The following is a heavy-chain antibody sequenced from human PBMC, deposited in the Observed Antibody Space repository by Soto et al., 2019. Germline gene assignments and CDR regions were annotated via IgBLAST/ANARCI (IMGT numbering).Heavy chain of an antibody. CDR3: ARDVSPGSSSLYLDAFDI. CDR2: IKQDGSKK. J-gene: IGHJ3*02. D-gene: IGHD6-13*01. Sequence: EVQLEESGGGLVQPGGSLRLSCAASGFTLSMYWMTWVRQAPGRGLEWVTNIKQDGSKKSYLDSVRGRFTISRDNVRNSLYVQMDSLRAEDTALYFCARDVSPGSSSLYLDAFDIWGQGTMVIVSS. CDR1: GFTLSMYW. V-gene: IGHV3-7*05.